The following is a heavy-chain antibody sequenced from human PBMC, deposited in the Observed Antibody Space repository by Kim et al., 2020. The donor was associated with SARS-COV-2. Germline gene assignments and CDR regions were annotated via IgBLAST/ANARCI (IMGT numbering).Heavy chain of an antibody. CDR1: GYTFNIHG. J-gene: IGHJ4*02. Sequence: ASVKVSCKASGYTFNIHGISWVRQAPGQGLEWVGWISAYNGDTNYAQKFQGRGTMTTDTSTSTAYMELRSLRSDDTAVYYCARDPSNTSGRYWRGDYWGQGPLVTVSS. D-gene: IGHD6-19*01. CDR2: ISAYNGDT. CDR3: ARDPSNTSGRYWRGDY. V-gene: IGHV1-18*01.